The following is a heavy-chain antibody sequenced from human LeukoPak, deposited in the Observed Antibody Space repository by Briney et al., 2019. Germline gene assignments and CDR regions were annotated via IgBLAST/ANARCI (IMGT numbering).Heavy chain of an antibody. CDR2: ISSSSSSI. Sequence: GGSLRLSCAASGFTFSSYSMNWVRQAPGKGLEWVSYISSSSSSIYYADSVKGRFTISRDNAKNSLYLQMNSLRAEDTAVYYCARDWRYCTNGVCYPYFDYWGQGTLVTVSS. J-gene: IGHJ4*02. CDR1: GFTFSSYS. D-gene: IGHD2-8*01. CDR3: ARDWRYCTNGVCYPYFDY. V-gene: IGHV3-48*04.